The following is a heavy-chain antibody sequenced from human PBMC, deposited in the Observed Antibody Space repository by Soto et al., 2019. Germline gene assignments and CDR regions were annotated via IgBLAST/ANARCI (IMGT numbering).Heavy chain of an antibody. V-gene: IGHV6-1*01. CDR3: ARVTVFFGGPGNWFDP. CDR1: GDSVSSNSAA. CDR2: TYYRSKWYY. J-gene: IGHJ5*02. Sequence: SQTLSLTCVISGDSVSSNSAACNWVRQSPSRGLEWLGRTYYRSKWYYDYAVSVKSRISINADTSRNEFSLHLSSVIFEDTAVYYCARVTVFFGGPGNWFDPWGQGTPVTVSS. D-gene: IGHD3-16*01.